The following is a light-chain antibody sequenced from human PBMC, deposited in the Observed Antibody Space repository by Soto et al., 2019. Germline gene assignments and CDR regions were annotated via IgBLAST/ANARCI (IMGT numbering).Light chain of an antibody. CDR3: SSSAGSITFV. V-gene: IGLV2-8*01. CDR1: SSDVGGYNY. J-gene: IGLJ1*01. Sequence: QSALTQPPSASGSPGQSVTISCTGTSSDVGGYNYVSWYQHHPGKVPKLMIYEVSKRPSGVPDRFSGSKSGNTASLTVSGLQAEDEADYYCSSSAGSITFVFGTGTKLTVL. CDR2: EVS.